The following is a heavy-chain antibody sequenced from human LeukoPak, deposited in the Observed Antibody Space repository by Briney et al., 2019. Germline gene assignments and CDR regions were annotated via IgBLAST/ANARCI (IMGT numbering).Heavy chain of an antibody. D-gene: IGHD3-3*01. Sequence: SEALSLTCTVSGYSISSGYYWGWIRQPPGKGLEWIGSIYHSGSTYYNPSLKSRVTISVDTSKNQFSLKLSSVTAADTAVYYCARLNIGDFWSGYYPDYWGQGTLVTVSS. CDR3: ARLNIGDFWSGYYPDY. CDR1: GYSISSGYY. J-gene: IGHJ4*02. CDR2: IYHSGST. V-gene: IGHV4-38-2*02.